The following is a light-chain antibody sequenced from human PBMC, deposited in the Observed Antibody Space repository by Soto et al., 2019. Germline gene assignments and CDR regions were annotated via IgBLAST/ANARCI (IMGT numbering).Light chain of an antibody. Sequence: DIQMTQSPSSLSASVGARVAITCRASQTVRITLNWYQQKPGKAPKLLIYAASTLQSGFPSRFSRSGSETEFTLTISLPQPEASATYSCHQSYTTPQTFGQETKV. V-gene: IGKV1-39*01. CDR1: QTVRIT. CDR2: AAS. J-gene: IGKJ1*01. CDR3: HQSYTTPQT.